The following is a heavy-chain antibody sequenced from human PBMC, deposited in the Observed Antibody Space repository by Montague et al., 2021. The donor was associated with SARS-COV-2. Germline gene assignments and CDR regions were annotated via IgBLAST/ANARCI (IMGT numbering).Heavy chain of an antibody. CDR1: GFNFKNYA. Sequence: SLRLSCAAFGFNFKNYAMHWVRQAPNKGLERVAVIWADAYDQYYADSVKGRFTISRDDSKNTLYLQMNSLRGDDTAVYYCSRGSYGESGRFDYWGQGTLVSVSS. CDR2: IWADAYDQ. V-gene: IGHV3-33*01. J-gene: IGHJ4*02. D-gene: IGHD4-17*01. CDR3: SRGSYGESGRFDY.